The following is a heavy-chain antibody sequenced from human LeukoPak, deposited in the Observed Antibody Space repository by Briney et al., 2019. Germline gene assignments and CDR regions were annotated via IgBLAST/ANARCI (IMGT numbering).Heavy chain of an antibody. V-gene: IGHV1-2*02. CDR1: GYTFTGYY. J-gene: IGHJ4*02. Sequence: ASVKVSCKASGYTFTGYYMHWVRQAPGQGLEWMGWLNPNSGGTNYAQKFQGRVTMTRDTSTSTAYMELSRLRSDDTAVYYCARDLGTARPGYYFDYWGQGTLVTVSS. D-gene: IGHD6-6*01. CDR2: LNPNSGGT. CDR3: ARDLGTARPGYYFDY.